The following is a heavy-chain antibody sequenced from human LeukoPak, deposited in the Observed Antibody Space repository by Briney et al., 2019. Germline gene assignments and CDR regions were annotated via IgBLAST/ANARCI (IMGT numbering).Heavy chain of an antibody. V-gene: IGHV3-33*03. D-gene: IGHD6-13*01. CDR1: GFTFSSYG. CDR3: AKDRLPDGRWSLDY. J-gene: IGHJ4*02. Sequence: GGSLRLSCAASGFTFSSYGMHWVRQAPGKGLEWVAVIWYDGSNKYYADSVKGRFTISRDNSKNTLYLQMNSLRAEDTALYYCAKDRLPDGRWSLDYWGQGTLVTVSS. CDR2: IWYDGSNK.